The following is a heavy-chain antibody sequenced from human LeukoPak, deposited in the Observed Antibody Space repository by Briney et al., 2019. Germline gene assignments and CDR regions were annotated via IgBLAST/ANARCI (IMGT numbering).Heavy chain of an antibody. CDR3: ARRGYCSGGSCFPFDY. CDR2: IYHSGST. CDR1: GGSISSSNW. V-gene: IGHV4-4*02. Sequence: ASGTLSLTCAVSGGSISSSNWWSWVRQRPGKGLEWIGEIYHSGSTNYNPSLKSRVTISVDRSKNQFSLRLSSVTAADTAVYYCARRGYCSGGSCFPFDYWGQGTLVTVSS. J-gene: IGHJ4*02. D-gene: IGHD2-15*01.